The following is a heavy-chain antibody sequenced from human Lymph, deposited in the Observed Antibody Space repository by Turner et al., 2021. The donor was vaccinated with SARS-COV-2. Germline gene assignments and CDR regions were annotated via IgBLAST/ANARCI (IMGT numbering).Heavy chain of an antibody. CDR1: GGSNSSGGYY. CDR3: ARVVVLRRAYFDY. J-gene: IGHJ4*02. V-gene: IGHV4-30-4*01. Sequence: QVHLQESGPGLVKPSQTLSLTSTVTGGSNSSGGYYWSWIRQPPGKGLEWIGYIYYSGSTYYNPSLKSRVTISVDTSKNQFSLKLSSVTAADTAVYYCARVVVLRRAYFDYWGQGTLVTVSS. D-gene: IGHD2-8*01. CDR2: IYYSGST.